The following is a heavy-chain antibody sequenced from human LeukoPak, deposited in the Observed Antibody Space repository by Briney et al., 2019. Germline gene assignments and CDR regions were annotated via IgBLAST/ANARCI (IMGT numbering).Heavy chain of an antibody. V-gene: IGHV3-21*04. Sequence: GGSLRLSCAASGFTFSSFGMNWVRQAPGKGLERVSSISSSRSYIYYADSVKGRFTISRDNAKNSLYLQMNSLRAGDTAVYYCAKAMGATLFDYWGQGTLVTVSS. J-gene: IGHJ4*02. CDR1: GFTFSSFG. CDR2: ISSSRSYI. D-gene: IGHD1-26*01. CDR3: AKAMGATLFDY.